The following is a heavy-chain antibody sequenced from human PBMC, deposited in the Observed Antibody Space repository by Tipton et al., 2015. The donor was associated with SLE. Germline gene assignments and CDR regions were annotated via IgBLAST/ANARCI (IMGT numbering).Heavy chain of an antibody. CDR2: ISSTSTYI. V-gene: IGHV3-21*01. J-gene: IGHJ1*01. Sequence: SLRLSCAASGFTFSSYSMNWVRQAPGKGLEWVSSISSTSTYIYYADSVMGRFTISRDNAKNSLYLQMNSLRAEDTAVYYCARGPFVVVIDGEYFQHWGQGTLVTVSS. CDR3: ARGPFVVVIDGEYFQH. CDR1: GFTFSSYS. D-gene: IGHD2-21*01.